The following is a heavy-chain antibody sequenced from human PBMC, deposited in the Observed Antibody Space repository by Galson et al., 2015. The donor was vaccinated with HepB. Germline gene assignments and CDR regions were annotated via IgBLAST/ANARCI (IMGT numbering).Heavy chain of an antibody. D-gene: IGHD6-19*01. Sequence: SLRLSCAASGFTFSSYAMSWVRQAPGKGLEWVSAISGSGGSTYYADSVKGRFTISRDNSKNTLYLQMNSLRAEDTAVYYCAKTRQWLVLGYYGMDVWGQGTTVTVSS. CDR2: ISGSGGST. J-gene: IGHJ6*02. V-gene: IGHV3-23*01. CDR3: AKTRQWLVLGYYGMDV. CDR1: GFTFSSYA.